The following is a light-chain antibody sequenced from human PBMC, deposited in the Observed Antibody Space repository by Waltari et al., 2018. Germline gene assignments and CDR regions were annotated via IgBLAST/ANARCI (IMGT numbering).Light chain of an antibody. CDR2: SIS. CDR1: TGAVTSGYY. V-gene: IGLV7-43*01. J-gene: IGLJ3*02. Sequence: QTVVTQEPSLTVSPGGTVTLTCASSTGAVTSGYYPNWFQQKPGQAPRSLIYSISKKHSWTPARFSGSLLGGKAALTLSGAQPDDEAEYYCLLYYGDAQLGVFGGGTKLTVL. CDR3: LLYYGDAQLGV.